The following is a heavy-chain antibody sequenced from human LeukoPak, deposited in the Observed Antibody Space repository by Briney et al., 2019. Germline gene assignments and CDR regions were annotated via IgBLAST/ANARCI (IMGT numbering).Heavy chain of an antibody. Sequence: SETLSLTCTVSGGSISSYYWSWIRQPPGKGLEWIGYIYYSGGTNYNPSLKSRVTISVDTSKNQFSLKLSSVTAADTAVYYCAREVRGYSYGFDYWGQGTLVTVSS. CDR1: GGSISSYY. J-gene: IGHJ4*02. D-gene: IGHD5-18*01. CDR3: AREVRGYSYGFDY. CDR2: IYYSGGT. V-gene: IGHV4-59*01.